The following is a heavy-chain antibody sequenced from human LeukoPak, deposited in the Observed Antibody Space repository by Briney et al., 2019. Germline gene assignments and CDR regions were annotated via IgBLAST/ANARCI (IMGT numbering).Heavy chain of an antibody. CDR2: INWNGGST. V-gene: IGHV3-20*04. D-gene: IGHD2-15*01. J-gene: IGHJ5*02. CDR3: ARDRGYCSGGSCYGKNWFDP. CDR1: GFTFDDYG. Sequence: GGSLRLSCAASGFTFDDYGMSWVRQAPGKGLEWVSGINWNGGSTGYADSVKGRFTISRDNAKNSLYLQMNSLRAEDTALYYCARDRGYCSGGSCYGKNWFDPWGQGTLVTVSS.